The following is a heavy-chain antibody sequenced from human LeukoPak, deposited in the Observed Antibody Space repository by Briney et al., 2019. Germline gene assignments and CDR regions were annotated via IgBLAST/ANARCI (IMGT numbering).Heavy chain of an antibody. CDR2: FSSSGST. V-gene: IGHV4-4*07. CDR1: GDSITYFY. D-gene: IGHD3-10*01. J-gene: IGHJ3*02. Sequence: SETLSLTCSVSGDSITYFYWSWIRQAAGKGLEWIGRFSSSGSTDYNASLKSRVTMSVDTSKNQLSLKVNSVTAADTAMYYCARDRGLWLGEARDAFDIWGQGTMVTVFS. CDR3: ARDRGLWLGEARDAFDI.